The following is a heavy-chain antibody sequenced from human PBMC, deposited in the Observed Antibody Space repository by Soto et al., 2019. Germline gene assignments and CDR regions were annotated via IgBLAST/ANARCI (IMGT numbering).Heavy chain of an antibody. J-gene: IGHJ5*01. CDR2: IDPSDSYT. V-gene: IGHV5-10-1*01. D-gene: IGHD6-13*01. Sequence: GESLKISCKGSGYSFTSYWISWVRQMPGKGLEWMGRIDPSDSYTNYSPSFQGHVTISADNSKNTLYLQMSSLRAEDTAVYYCARAPPDSSSWYWFDSWGQGTRVTVSS. CDR3: ARAPPDSSSWYWFDS. CDR1: GYSFTSYW.